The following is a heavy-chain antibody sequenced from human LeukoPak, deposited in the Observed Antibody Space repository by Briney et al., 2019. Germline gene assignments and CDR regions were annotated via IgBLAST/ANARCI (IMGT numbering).Heavy chain of an antibody. J-gene: IGHJ4*02. V-gene: IGHV3-21*04. Sequence: GGSLRLSCAASGFTFSSYSMNWVRQAPGKGLEWVSSISSSSSYIYYADSVKGRFTISRDNSKNTLYLQMNSLRAEDTAVYYCARESAGGQENFDYWGQGTLVTVSS. CDR3: ARESAGGQENFDY. D-gene: IGHD3-16*01. CDR1: GFTFSSYS. CDR2: ISSSSSYI.